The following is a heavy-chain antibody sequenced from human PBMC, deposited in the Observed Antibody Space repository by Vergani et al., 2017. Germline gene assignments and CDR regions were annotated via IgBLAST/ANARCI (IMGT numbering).Heavy chain of an antibody. D-gene: IGHD3-10*01. CDR3: ARTETYYYGSGSYYQNWFDP. CDR1: GGSISSSSYY. J-gene: IGHJ5*02. V-gene: IGHV4-39*07. CDR2: IYYSGST. Sequence: QLQLPESGPGLVKPSETLSLTCTVSGGSISSSSYYWGWIRQPPGKGLEWIGSIYYSGSTYYNPSLKSRVTISVDTSKNQFSLKLSSVTAADTAVYYCARTETYYYGSGSYYQNWFDPWGQGTLVTVSS.